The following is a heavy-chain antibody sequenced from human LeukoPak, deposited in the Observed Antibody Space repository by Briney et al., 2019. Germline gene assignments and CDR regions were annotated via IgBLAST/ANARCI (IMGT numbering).Heavy chain of an antibody. CDR2: IYHSGST. CDR1: GGSISSSNW. Sequence: SETLSLTCAVSGGSISSSNWWSWVRQPPGKGLEWIGEIYHSGSTNYNPSLKSRVTISVDKSKNQFSLKLSSVTAADTAVYYCARAGYSYGCGWFDPWGQGTLVTVSS. J-gene: IGHJ5*02. CDR3: ARAGYSYGCGWFDP. D-gene: IGHD5-18*01. V-gene: IGHV4-4*02.